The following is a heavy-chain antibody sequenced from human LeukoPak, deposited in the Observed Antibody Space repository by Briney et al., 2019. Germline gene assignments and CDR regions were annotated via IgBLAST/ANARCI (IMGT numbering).Heavy chain of an antibody. J-gene: IGHJ5*02. D-gene: IGHD3-10*01. CDR2: MNPNSGDT. Sequence: GASVKVSCKASGYTFTSYDINWVRQATGQGLEWMGWMNPNSGDTGYAQKFQGRVTMTRNTSISTAYMELSSLRSEDTAVYHCARVWFGEFSFDPWGQGTLVTVSS. V-gene: IGHV1-8*01. CDR3: ARVWFGEFSFDP. CDR1: GYTFTSYD.